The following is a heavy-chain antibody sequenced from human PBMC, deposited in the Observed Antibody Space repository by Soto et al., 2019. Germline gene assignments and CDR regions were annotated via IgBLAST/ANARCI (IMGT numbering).Heavy chain of an antibody. D-gene: IGHD2-2*02. V-gene: IGHV2-5*02. Sequence: QITLKESGPRLVKPTQTLTLTCTFSGFSLSTSGVGVAWIRQPPGKALEWLALIYWDGDKRYSPSLKSRLTVTKDPYKNRVVPTMTNMDPVDTAAYYCAHRPPHRPYTTLWGDPWGQGTLVTVSS. CDR2: IYWDGDK. CDR1: GFSLSTSGVG. J-gene: IGHJ5*02. CDR3: AHRPPHRPYTTLWGDP.